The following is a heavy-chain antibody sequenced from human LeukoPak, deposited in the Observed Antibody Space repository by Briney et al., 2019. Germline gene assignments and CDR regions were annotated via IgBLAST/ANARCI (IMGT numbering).Heavy chain of an antibody. CDR1: GGSNSSYY. J-gene: IGHJ5*02. V-gene: IGHV4-59*12. Sequence: SETLSLTCTVSGGSNSSYYWNWIRQPPGKGLEWIGYIYYCWSTNYNPSFNIRGAISVDTSKKQFSLQRSSMTAADTAVYDCATYSSRFGGFDPWGQGTLVTVSS. D-gene: IGHD6-19*01. CDR2: IYYCWST. CDR3: ATYSSRFGGFDP.